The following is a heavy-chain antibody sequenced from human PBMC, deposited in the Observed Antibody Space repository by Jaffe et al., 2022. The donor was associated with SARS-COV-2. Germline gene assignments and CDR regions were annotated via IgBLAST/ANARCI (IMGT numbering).Heavy chain of an antibody. J-gene: IGHJ3*02. D-gene: IGHD6-13*01. CDR1: GFTVNSEY. Sequence: EVKLLESGGGLVQPGGSLRLSCEASGFTVNSEYITWVRQAPGKGLEWVSVIYSGGTTYYADSVKGRFTISRENAKNTVYLQMNSLRVEETAVYHCASGYSSSWYNAFDIWGQGTMVTVSS. CDR3: ASGYSSSWYNAFDI. V-gene: IGHV3-66*02. CDR2: IYSGGTT.